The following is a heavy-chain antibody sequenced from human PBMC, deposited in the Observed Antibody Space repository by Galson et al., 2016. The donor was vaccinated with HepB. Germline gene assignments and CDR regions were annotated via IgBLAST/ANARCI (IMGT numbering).Heavy chain of an antibody. CDR3: AKGYGMDA. CDR2: VRGSNTGSSGRI. Sequence: SLRLSCAASGFPFSSYAMSWVRQAPGKGLEWVSVVRGSNTGSSGRISYAESVKGRFTISRDNSKDTLYLQMNSLRDEDTAVYYCAKGYGMDAWGQGTTVTVSS. CDR1: GFPFSSYA. J-gene: IGHJ6*02. V-gene: IGHV3-23*01.